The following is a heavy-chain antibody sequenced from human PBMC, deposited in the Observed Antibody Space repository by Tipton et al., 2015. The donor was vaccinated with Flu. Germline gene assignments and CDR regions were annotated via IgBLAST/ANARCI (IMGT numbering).Heavy chain of an antibody. CDR3: SRSHYNASGGTLTYFDL. CDR2: INQDGSET. Sequence: GSLRLSCVASEITFSSYWMSWVRQAPGKGLEWVANINQDGSETYYVDSVKGRFTISGDNTKNSLFLHMSSLRAEDTAVYYCSRSHYNASGGTLTYFDLWGRGTLVTVSS. V-gene: IGHV3-7*01. CDR1: EITFSSYW. J-gene: IGHJ2*01. D-gene: IGHD3-10*01.